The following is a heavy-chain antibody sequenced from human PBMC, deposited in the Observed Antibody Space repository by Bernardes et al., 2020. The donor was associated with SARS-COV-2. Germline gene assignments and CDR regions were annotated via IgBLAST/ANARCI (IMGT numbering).Heavy chain of an antibody. V-gene: IGHV4-4*02. CDR3: ARDGVYCNGGSCPRRMDV. Sequence: SETLSLTCAVSGDSISTTNWWTWVRQPPGKGLEWIGEIFHSGSATYNPSLNSRVTISVDNSKNQFYLRLTSVTAADTAVYYCARDGVYCNGGSCPRRMDVWGQGTTVTVSS. CDR1: GDSISTTNW. D-gene: IGHD2-15*01. J-gene: IGHJ6*02. CDR2: IFHSGSA.